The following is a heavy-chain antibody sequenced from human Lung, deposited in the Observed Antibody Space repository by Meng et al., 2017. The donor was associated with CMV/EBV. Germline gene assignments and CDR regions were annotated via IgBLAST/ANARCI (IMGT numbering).Heavy chain of an antibody. J-gene: IGHJ4*02. V-gene: IGHV3-23*01. Sequence: GESLKISCEGSGFTFSRNTMSWVRQAPGKGLEWVSTIVGGGGKTYYADFAKGRFTFSTDKSKTTLYLQMNSLRAEDTAIYYCAKSSISLKVGRFDDWGQGXLVTVSS. D-gene: IGHD6-6*01. CDR2: IVGGGGKT. CDR3: AKSSISLKVGRFDD. CDR1: GFTFSRNT.